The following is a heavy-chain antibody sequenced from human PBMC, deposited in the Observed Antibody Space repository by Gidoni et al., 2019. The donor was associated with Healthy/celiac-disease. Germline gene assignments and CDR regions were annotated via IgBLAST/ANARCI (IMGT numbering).Heavy chain of an antibody. CDR3: ARDRTGTTRGYFDY. D-gene: IGHD1-1*01. CDR1: GFTFSSYG. Sequence: QVQLVESGGGVVQPGRSLRLACAASGFTFSSYGMHWVRQAPGKGLEWVAVIWYDGSNKYYADSVKGRFTISRDNSKNTLYLQMNSLRAEDTAVYYCARDRTGTTRGYFDYWGQGTLVTVSS. J-gene: IGHJ4*02. V-gene: IGHV3-33*08. CDR2: IWYDGSNK.